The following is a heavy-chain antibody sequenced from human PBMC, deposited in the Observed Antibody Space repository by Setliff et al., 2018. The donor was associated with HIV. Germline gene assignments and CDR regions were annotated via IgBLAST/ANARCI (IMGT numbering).Heavy chain of an antibody. CDR1: GGSISSSSYY. CDR3: ASGYYDSSGYYSPLFDY. V-gene: IGHV4-39*01. CDR2: IYYSGST. Sequence: SETLSLTCTVSGGSISSSSYYWGWIRQPPGKGLEWIGSIYYSGSTYYNPSLKSRVTISVDTSKNQFSLKLSSVTAADTAVYYCASGYYDSSGYYSPLFDYWGQGTLVT. D-gene: IGHD3-22*01. J-gene: IGHJ4*02.